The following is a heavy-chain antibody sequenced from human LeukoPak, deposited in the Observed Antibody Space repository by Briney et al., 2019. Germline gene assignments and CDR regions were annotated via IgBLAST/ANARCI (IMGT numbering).Heavy chain of an antibody. CDR2: IIPIFGTA. CDR1: GGTFSSYA. D-gene: IGHD3-10*01. J-gene: IGHJ4*02. Sequence: GASVKVSCKASGGTFSSYAISWVRQAPGQGLEWMGGIIPIFGTANYAQKFQGRVTITADESTSTAYMELSSLRSEDTAVYYCAREEERFASWGYFKYWGQGALVTVSS. V-gene: IGHV1-69*13. CDR3: AREEERFASWGYFKY.